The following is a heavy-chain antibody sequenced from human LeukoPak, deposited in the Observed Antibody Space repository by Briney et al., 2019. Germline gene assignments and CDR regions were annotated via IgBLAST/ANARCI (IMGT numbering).Heavy chain of an antibody. CDR1: GFTFSNYG. CDR3: AKDPRRYSRTGGYFDY. J-gene: IGHJ4*02. V-gene: IGHV3-23*01. CDR2: ISGNGDTT. Sequence: PGGTLRLSCAASGFTFSNYGMSWVRQAPGKGLKWVSAISGNGDTTYYADSVKGRFTISRDNSKNTLYLQMISLRTEDTAVYYCAKDPRRYSRTGGYFDYWGQGTLVTVSS. D-gene: IGHD6-13*01.